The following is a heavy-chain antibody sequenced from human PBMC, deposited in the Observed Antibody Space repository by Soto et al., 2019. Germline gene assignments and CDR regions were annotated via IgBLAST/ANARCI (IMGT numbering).Heavy chain of an antibody. CDR1: GGSISSYY. J-gene: IGHJ6*02. CDR3: ARHTSSPRYGYYYYGMDV. V-gene: IGHV4-59*08. D-gene: IGHD4-17*01. Sequence: QVQLQESGPGLVKPSETLSLTCTVSGGSISSYYWSWIRQPPGKGLEWIGYIYYSGSTNYNPSLKSRVTISVDTSKNQFSLKLSSVTAADTAVYYGARHTSSPRYGYYYYGMDVWGQGTTVTVSS. CDR2: IYYSGST.